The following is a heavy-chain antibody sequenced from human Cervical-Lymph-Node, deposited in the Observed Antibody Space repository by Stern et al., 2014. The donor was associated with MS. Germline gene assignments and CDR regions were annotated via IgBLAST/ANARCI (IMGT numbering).Heavy chain of an antibody. CDR1: GFTFTSSA. V-gene: IGHV1-58*01. CDR2: IVVGSGNT. CDR3: AAEPMYYSDSVGAFDI. J-gene: IGHJ3*02. Sequence: QLVESGPEVKKPGTSVKVSCKASGFTFTSSAVQWVRQARGQRLEWIGWIVVGSGNTNYAQKFQERGTITRDMSTSTAYMELSSLRSEDTAVYYCAAEPMYYSDSVGAFDIWGQGTMVTVSS. D-gene: IGHD3-22*01.